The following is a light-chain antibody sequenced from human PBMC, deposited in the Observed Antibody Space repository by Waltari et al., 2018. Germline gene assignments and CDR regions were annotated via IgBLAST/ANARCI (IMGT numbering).Light chain of an antibody. Sequence: IQLTQSPSLLSASVGHRVTITSPASKVISGHLACNHQKPGKAPNLLTYGPSTLQSEVPSRCRGSGSGTDFTPTIRSPQPEDFTTKYSQQPNGYPRTCDGGNKGEI. CDR3: QQPNGYPRT. V-gene: IGKV1-9*01. CDR1: KVISGH. J-gene: IGKJ4*02. CDR2: GPS.